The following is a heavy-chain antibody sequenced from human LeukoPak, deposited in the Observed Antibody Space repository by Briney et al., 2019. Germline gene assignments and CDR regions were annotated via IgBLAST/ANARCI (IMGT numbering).Heavy chain of an antibody. V-gene: IGHV1-8*01. CDR2: MNPNSGNT. D-gene: IGHD6-13*01. CDR1: GYTFTSHD. CDR3: ARGRKRYVGIAAADFDY. J-gene: IGHJ4*02. Sequence: GASVKVSCKASGYTFTSHDINWVRQATGQGPEWMGWMNPNSGNTGYAQKFQGRVTMTRNTSISTAYMELSSLRSEDTAVYYCARGRKRYVGIAAADFDYWGQGTLVIVSS.